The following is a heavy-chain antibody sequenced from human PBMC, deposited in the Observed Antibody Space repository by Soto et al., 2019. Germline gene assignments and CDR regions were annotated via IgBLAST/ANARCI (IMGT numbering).Heavy chain of an antibody. D-gene: IGHD6-6*01. J-gene: IGHJ6*02. CDR1: GYTFTSYA. Sequence: ASVKVSCKASGYTFTSYAMHWVRQAPGQRLEWMGWINAGNGNTKYSQKFQGRVTITRDTSASTAYMELSSLRSEDTAVYYCARMGVAARPTYYYYGMDVWGQGTTVTVSS. CDR2: INAGNGNT. V-gene: IGHV1-3*01. CDR3: ARMGVAARPTYYYYGMDV.